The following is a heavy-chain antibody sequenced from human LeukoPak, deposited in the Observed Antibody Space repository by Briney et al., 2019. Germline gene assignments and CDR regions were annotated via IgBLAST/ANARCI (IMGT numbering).Heavy chain of an antibody. J-gene: IGHJ4*02. CDR2: IYYSGRTSYSGST. Sequence: KSSETLSLTCTVSGGSISSGDYFWSWIRQPPGKGLEWIGYIYYSGRTSYSGSTYYNPSLKSRVTISVDTSKNQFSLKLSSVTAADTAVYYCARISVWGHHFDYWGQGTLVTVSS. CDR1: GGSISSGDYF. D-gene: IGHD7-27*01. V-gene: IGHV4-30-4*08. CDR3: ARISVWGHHFDY.